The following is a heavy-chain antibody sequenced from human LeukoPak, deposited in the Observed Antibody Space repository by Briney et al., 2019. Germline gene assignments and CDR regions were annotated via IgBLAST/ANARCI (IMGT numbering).Heavy chain of an antibody. CDR1: GGSISSYC. J-gene: IGHJ6*03. D-gene: IGHD2-2*01. CDR2: IYTSGST. Sequence: PSETLSLTCTVSGGSISSYCWSWIRQPPGKGLEWIGYIYTSGSTNYNPSLKSRVTISVDTSKNQFSLKLSSVTAADTAVYYCARHKEYCSSTSCYGEDYYMDVWGKGTTVTVSS. CDR3: ARHKEYCSSTSCYGEDYYMDV. V-gene: IGHV4-4*09.